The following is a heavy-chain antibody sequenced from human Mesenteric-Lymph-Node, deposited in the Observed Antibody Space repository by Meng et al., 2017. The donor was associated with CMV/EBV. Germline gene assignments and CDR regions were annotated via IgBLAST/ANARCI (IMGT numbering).Heavy chain of an antibody. D-gene: IGHD3-10*01. V-gene: IGHV5-51*01. CDR2: IYPGDSDT. J-gene: IGHJ6*02. CDR1: GYSFARYW. Sequence: GESLKISCKGSGYSFARYWIGWVRQMPGEGLEWMGIIYPGDSDTKYSPSFEGQVTISADKSSSTAYLQWSSLKASDTAMYYCARQTARGYYGMDVWGQGTTVTVSS. CDR3: ARQTARGYYGMDV.